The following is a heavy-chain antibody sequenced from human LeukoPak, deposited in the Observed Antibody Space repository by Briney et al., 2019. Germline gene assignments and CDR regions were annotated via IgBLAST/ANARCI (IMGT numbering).Heavy chain of an antibody. CDR3: AKDMDVGTPRRTFDY. J-gene: IGHJ4*02. D-gene: IGHD7-27*01. V-gene: IGHV3-30*18. CDR1: GFTFSSYG. Sequence: GGSLRLSCAASGFTFSSYGMHWVRQAPGKGLEWVAVISYDGSNKYYADSVKGRFTISRDNSKNTLYLQMNSLRAEDTAVYYCAKDMDVGTPRRTFDYWGQGTLVTVSS. CDR2: ISYDGSNK.